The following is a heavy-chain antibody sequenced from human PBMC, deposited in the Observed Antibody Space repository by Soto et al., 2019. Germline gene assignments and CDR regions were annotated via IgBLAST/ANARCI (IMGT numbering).Heavy chain of an antibody. D-gene: IGHD3-22*01. CDR1: GGTFGSYA. Sequence: GASVKVSCKASGGTFGSYAISWVRQAPGQGLEWMGGIIPIFGTANYAQKFQGRVTITADESTSTAYMELGSLRSEDTAVYYCAREYYYDSSGPANAFDIWGQGTMVTVSS. CDR2: IIPIFGTA. V-gene: IGHV1-69*13. CDR3: AREYYYDSSGPANAFDI. J-gene: IGHJ3*02.